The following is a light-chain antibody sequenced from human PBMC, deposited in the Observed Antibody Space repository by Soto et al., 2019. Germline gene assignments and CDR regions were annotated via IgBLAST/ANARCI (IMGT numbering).Light chain of an antibody. CDR3: QEYGSSRT. Sequence: EIVLTQSPGTLSLSQGERATLSCRASQSVSSSYLAWYQQKPGQAPRLLIYGASSRATDIPDRFSGSGSGTDFTLTISRLEPEDFAVYYCQEYGSSRTFGQGTKVEIK. J-gene: IGKJ1*01. V-gene: IGKV3-20*01. CDR1: QSVSSSY. CDR2: GAS.